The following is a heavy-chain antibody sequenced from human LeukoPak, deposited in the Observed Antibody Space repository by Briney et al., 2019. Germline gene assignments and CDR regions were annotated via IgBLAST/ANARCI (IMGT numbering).Heavy chain of an antibody. Sequence: SETLSLTCTVSGGSISSSSYYWGWIRQPPGKGLEWIGSIYYSGSTYYNPSLKSRVTISVDTSKNQFSLKLSSVTAADTAVFYCASLKRGAYDKDSVYYSYYMDVWGKGTTVTVSS. CDR3: ASLKRGAYDKDSVYYSYYMDV. J-gene: IGHJ6*03. CDR2: IYYSGST. D-gene: IGHD3-9*01. CDR1: GGSISSSSYY. V-gene: IGHV4-39*01.